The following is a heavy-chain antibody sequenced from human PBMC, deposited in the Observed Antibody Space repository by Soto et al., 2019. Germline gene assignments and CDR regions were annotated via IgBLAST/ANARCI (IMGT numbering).Heavy chain of an antibody. CDR2: IYYSGST. D-gene: IGHD5-18*01. CDR3: ARYGRGYSYGFDY. J-gene: IGHJ4*02. CDR1: GGSISSGDYY. Sequence: PSETLSLTCTVSGGSISSGDYYWSWIRQPPGKGLEWIGYIYYSGSTNYNPSLKSRVTISVDTSKNQFSLKLSSVTAADTAVYYCARYGRGYSYGFDYWGQGTLVTVS. V-gene: IGHV4-61*08.